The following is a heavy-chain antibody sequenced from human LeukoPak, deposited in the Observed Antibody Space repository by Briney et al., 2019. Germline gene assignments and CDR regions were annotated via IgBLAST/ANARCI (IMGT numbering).Heavy chain of an antibody. CDR1: GFTFSNYP. J-gene: IGHJ5*02. Sequence: PGGSLRLPCAASGFTFSNYPMTWVRQAPGKGLEWVSAISGSGGSTYYADSVKGRFTISRDNSKNTLYLQMNSLRAEETAVYYCAKDDGEDYYDSSGYWFDPWGQGTLVTVSS. CDR2: ISGSGGST. V-gene: IGHV3-23*01. CDR3: AKDDGEDYYDSSGYWFDP. D-gene: IGHD3-22*01.